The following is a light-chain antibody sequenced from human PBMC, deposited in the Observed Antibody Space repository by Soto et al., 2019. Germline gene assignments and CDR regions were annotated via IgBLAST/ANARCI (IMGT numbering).Light chain of an antibody. V-gene: IGKV1-27*01. CDR1: XGIDNY. J-gene: IGKJ1*01. CDR3: QKYNSAPWT. CDR2: AAS. Sequence: QXTQSXSSXXXXVGXRXXXTXXASXGIDNYLAWYQQKPGKAPKLLIYAASTLQSGVPSRFSGSGSGTTFPLTVSSLQPDDGATYYCQKYNSAPWTFGQGTKVEIK.